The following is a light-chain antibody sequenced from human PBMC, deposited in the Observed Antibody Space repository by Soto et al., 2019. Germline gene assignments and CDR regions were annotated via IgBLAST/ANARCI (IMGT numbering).Light chain of an antibody. V-gene: IGLV3-25*03. Sequence: SYELTQAPSVSVSPGQTARITCSGDALPKQYAYWYQQKPGQAPVVLIYKDSERPSGIPERFSGSSSGTTVTLTISGVQAEDEADYYCQSADSSGTYVFGTGTKLTVL. CDR3: QSADSSGTYV. CDR1: ALPKQY. CDR2: KDS. J-gene: IGLJ1*01.